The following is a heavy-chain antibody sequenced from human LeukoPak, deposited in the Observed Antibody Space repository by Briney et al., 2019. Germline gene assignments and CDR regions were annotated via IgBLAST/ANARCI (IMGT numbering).Heavy chain of an antibody. J-gene: IGHJ5*02. D-gene: IGHD2/OR15-2a*01. CDR3: VRIPNSADFPNWFDP. Sequence: GGSLRLSXAASGFTFSSSTMNWVRQAPGKGLEWVSSISSTSNYIYYADSVKGRFTISRDNAQNSLYLQMDSLRAEDTAVYYCVRIPNSADFPNWFDPWGQGTLVTVSS. CDR1: GFTFSSST. V-gene: IGHV3-21*01. CDR2: ISSTSNYI.